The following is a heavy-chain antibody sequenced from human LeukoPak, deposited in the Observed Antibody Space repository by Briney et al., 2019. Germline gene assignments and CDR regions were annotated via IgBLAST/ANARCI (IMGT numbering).Heavy chain of an antibody. CDR3: ARGKRLRITIFGMPHYYYYMDV. V-gene: IGHV1-8*03. CDR2: MNPNSGNT. J-gene: IGHJ6*03. CDR1: GGTFSSYA. D-gene: IGHD3-3*01. Sequence: ASVKVSCKASGGTFSSYAISWVRQATGQGLEWMGWMNPNSGNTGYAQKFQGRVTITRNTSISTAYMELSSLRSEDTAVYYCARGKRLRITIFGMPHYYYYMDVWGKGTTVTVSS.